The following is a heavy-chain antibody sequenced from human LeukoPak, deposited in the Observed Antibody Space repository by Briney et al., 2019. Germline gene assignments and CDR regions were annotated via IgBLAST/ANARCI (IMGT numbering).Heavy chain of an antibody. CDR3: ARRRITMMGAFDI. V-gene: IGHV4-34*01. CDR2: INHSGST. Sequence: SETLSLTCAVYAGSFSGYYWSWIRQPPGKGLEWIGEINHSGSTNYNPSLKSRVTISVDTSKNQFSLKLSSVTAADTAVYYCARRRITMMGAFDIWGQGTMVTVSS. J-gene: IGHJ3*02. D-gene: IGHD3-22*01. CDR1: AGSFSGYY.